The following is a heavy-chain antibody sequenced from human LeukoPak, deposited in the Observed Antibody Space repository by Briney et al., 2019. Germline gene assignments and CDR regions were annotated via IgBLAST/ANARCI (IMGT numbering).Heavy chain of an antibody. CDR2: ISSNGGST. J-gene: IGHJ6*02. V-gene: IGHV3-64D*06. CDR3: AKDITIFGVVIIDYYYYGMDV. Sequence: GSLRLSCSASGFTFSSYAMHWVRQAPGKGLEYVSAISSNGGSTYYADSVKGRFTISRDNSKNTLYLQMNSLRTEDTALYYCAKDITIFGVVIIDYYYYGMDVWGQGTTVTVSS. D-gene: IGHD3-3*01. CDR1: GFTFSSYA.